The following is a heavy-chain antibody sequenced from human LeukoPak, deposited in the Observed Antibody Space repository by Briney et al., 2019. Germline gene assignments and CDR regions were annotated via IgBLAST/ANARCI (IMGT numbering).Heavy chain of an antibody. V-gene: IGHV3-21*01. CDR3: AREKPDYYYGMDV. CDR1: GFTFSSYS. Sequence: SGGSLRLSCAASGFTFSSYSMNWVRQAPGKGLEWVSSISGSSSYIYYADSVKGRFTISRDNAKNSLYLQMNSLRAEDTAVYYCAREKPDYYYGMDVWGQGTTVTVSS. CDR2: ISGSSSYI. J-gene: IGHJ6*02.